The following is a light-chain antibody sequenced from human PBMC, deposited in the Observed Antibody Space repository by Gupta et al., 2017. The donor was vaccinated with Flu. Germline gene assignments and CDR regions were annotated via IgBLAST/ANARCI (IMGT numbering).Light chain of an antibody. V-gene: IGLV3-1*01. CDR1: KLGDKY. CDR2: QDS. Sequence: SYELTQPPSVSVSPGQTASLTCSGDKLGDKYACWYQQKPGQSPVLVIYQDSKRPSGIPERFSGSNSGNTATLTISGTQAMDEADYYCQAWDSSTAWVFGRGTKLTVL. CDR3: QAWDSSTAWV. J-gene: IGLJ3*02.